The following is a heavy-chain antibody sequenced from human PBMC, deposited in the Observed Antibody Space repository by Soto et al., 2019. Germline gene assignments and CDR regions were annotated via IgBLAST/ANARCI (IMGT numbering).Heavy chain of an antibody. D-gene: IGHD2-15*01. CDR2: ISGSGGST. CDR1: GFTFSSYA. Sequence: GGSLRLSCAASGFTFSSYAMSWVRQAPGKGLEWVSAISGSGGSTYYADSVKGRFTISRDNSKNTLYLQMNSLRAEDTAVYYCAKDIVVVVAATPVDYFDYWGQGTLVTVSS. V-gene: IGHV3-23*01. J-gene: IGHJ4*02. CDR3: AKDIVVVVAATPVDYFDY.